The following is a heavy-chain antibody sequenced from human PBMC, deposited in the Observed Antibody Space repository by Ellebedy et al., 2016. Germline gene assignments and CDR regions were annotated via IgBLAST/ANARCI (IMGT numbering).Heavy chain of an antibody. D-gene: IGHD6-13*01. CDR1: GFTFSSYW. J-gene: IGHJ3*02. CDR3: ARDSIFPAAGTDAFDI. CDR2: IKQDGSEK. V-gene: IGHV3-7*01. Sequence: GGSLRLXXAASGFTFSSYWMSWVRQAPGKGLEWVANIKQDGSEKYYVDSVKGRFTISRDNAKNSLYLQMNSLRAEDTAVYYCARDSIFPAAGTDAFDIWGQGTMVTVSS.